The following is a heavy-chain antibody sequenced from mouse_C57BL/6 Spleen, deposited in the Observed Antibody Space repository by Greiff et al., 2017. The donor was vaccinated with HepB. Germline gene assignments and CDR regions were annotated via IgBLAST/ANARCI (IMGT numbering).Heavy chain of an antibody. J-gene: IGHJ2*01. CDR2: ISDVGSYT. V-gene: IGHV5-4*01. Sequence: EVQGVESGGGLVKPGGSLKLSCAASGFTFSSYAMSWVRQTPEQRLEWVATISDVGSYTYYPDNVKGRFTISRDNAKNYLYLQMSHLKSEDTAMYYCARDGGEGYYFDYWGQGTTLTVSS. D-gene: IGHD3-3*01. CDR3: ARDGGEGYYFDY. CDR1: GFTFSSYA.